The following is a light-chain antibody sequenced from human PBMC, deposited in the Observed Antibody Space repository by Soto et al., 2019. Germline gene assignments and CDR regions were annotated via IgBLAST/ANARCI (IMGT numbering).Light chain of an antibody. CDR3: SSYTSSSTPYVV. J-gene: IGLJ2*01. Sequence: QAVVTQPASVSGSPGQSITISCTGTSSDVGGYNYVSWYQQHPGKAPKLMIYEVSNRPSGVSNRFSGSKSGNTASLTISGLQAEDEADYYCSSYTSSSTPYVVFGGGTKLT. V-gene: IGLV2-14*01. CDR2: EVS. CDR1: SSDVGGYNY.